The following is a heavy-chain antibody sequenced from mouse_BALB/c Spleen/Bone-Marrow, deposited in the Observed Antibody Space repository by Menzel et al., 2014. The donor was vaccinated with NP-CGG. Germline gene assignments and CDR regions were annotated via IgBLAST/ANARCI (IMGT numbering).Heavy chain of an antibody. CDR3: ARVSTGYFDY. V-gene: IGHV5-9-4*01. J-gene: IGHJ2*01. CDR1: GFTFSYYG. CDR2: ISSGGSYT. Sequence: EVMLVESGGGLVKPGGSLKLSCAASGFTFSYYGMSWVRQSPEKRLEWVAEISSGGSYTYYPDTVTGRFTISRDNAKNTLYLEMSGLRYEDTDMYCCARVSTGYFDYWGQGTTLPGSS.